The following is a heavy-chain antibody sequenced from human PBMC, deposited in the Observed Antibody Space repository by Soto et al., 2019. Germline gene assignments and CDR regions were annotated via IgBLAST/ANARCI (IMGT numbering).Heavy chain of an antibody. V-gene: IGHV5-51*01. Sequence: GESLKISCKGSGYIFTNYWIGWVRQMPGKGLEWMGIIYPGDSDTKYSPSFQGQVTISADKSINTAYLQWSSLKASDTAMYYCATLSRLEPRSAFDYWGQGTLVTVSS. D-gene: IGHD1-1*01. J-gene: IGHJ4*02. CDR2: IYPGDSDT. CDR1: GYIFTNYW. CDR3: ATLSRLEPRSAFDY.